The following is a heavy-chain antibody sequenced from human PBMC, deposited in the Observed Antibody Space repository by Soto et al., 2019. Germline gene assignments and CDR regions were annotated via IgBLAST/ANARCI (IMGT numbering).Heavy chain of an antibody. CDR1: GYTFTSYD. CDR3: ARDCSSTSCSTSGFGV. CDR2: MNPNSGNT. D-gene: IGHD2-2*01. Sequence: QVQLVQSGAEVKKPGASVKVSCKASGYTFTSYDINWVRQATGQGLEWMGWMNPNSGNTGYAQKFQGRVTMTRNTSISTAYMELSSLRSEDTAVYYCARDCSSTSCSTSGFGVWGQGTTVTVSS. J-gene: IGHJ6*02. V-gene: IGHV1-8*01.